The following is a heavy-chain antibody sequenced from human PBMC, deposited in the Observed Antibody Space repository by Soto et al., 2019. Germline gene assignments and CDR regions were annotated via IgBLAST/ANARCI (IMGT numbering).Heavy chain of an antibody. J-gene: IGHJ3*02. CDR1: GYTLTELS. CDR2: FDPEDGET. D-gene: IGHD6-13*01. Sequence: VSLKVSCKVSGYTLTELSMHWVRHAPGKGLEWMGGFDPEDGETIYAQKFQGRVTMTEDTSTDTAYMELSSLRSEDTAVYYCATGGSSSWYRPDAFDIWGQGTMVTVSS. V-gene: IGHV1-24*01. CDR3: ATGGSSSWYRPDAFDI.